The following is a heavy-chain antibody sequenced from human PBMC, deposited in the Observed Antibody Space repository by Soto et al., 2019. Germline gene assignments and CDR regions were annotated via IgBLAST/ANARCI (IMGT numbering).Heavy chain of an antibody. J-gene: IGHJ4*02. CDR1: GFTVSSNA. CDR2: IHSGGST. Sequence: EVQLVESGGGLVQPGGSLRLSCAASGFTVSSNAMSWVRQAPGKGLEWVSVIHSGGSTYYADSVKGRFTISRDNSKNTRFCQMNGLRAEDTALYYCARGVAPGTSAPDYWGQGTLVIVSS. V-gene: IGHV3-66*01. D-gene: IGHD6-13*01. CDR3: ARGVAPGTSAPDY.